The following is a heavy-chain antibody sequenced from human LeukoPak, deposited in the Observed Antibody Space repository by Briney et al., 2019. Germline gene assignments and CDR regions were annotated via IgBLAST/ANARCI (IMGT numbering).Heavy chain of an antibody. CDR1: GFTVSSNY. V-gene: IGHV3-66*02. CDR2: IYSGGST. CDR3: ARDQKNYGSGSYYEYYYYMDV. J-gene: IGHJ6*03. Sequence: GGSLRLSCAASGFTVSSNYMSWVRQAPGKGLEWVSVIYSGGSTYYADSVKGRFTISRDNSKNTLYLQMNSLRAEDTAVYYCARDQKNYGSGSYYEYYYYMDVRGKGTTVTVSS. D-gene: IGHD3-10*01.